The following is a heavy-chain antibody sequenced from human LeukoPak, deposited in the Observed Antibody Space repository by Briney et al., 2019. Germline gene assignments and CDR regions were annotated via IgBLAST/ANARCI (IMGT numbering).Heavy chain of an antibody. Sequence: GGSLRLSCAASGFTLSNVKMNWVRQAPGKGLEWVSSISSTSSETRYADSVKGRFTTSRDNAKNSVYLQMTSLRAEDTAVYYCARDGGGLDYWGQGTLVTVSS. CDR2: ISSTSSET. V-gene: IGHV3-21*01. CDR1: GFTLSNVK. J-gene: IGHJ4*02. CDR3: ARDGGGLDY. D-gene: IGHD3-16*01.